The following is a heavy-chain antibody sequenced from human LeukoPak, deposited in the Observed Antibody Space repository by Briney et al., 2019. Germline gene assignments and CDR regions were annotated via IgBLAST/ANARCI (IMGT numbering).Heavy chain of an antibody. D-gene: IGHD2-21*02. V-gene: IGHV4-39*01. J-gene: IGHJ4*02. CDR1: GGSITGNTYY. Sequence: PSETLSLTCTVSGGSITGNTYYWGWIRQPPGKGLEWIESIHYTGSTYHNPSLKSRVSIYIDTPRNQFSLDLSSVTAADAAVYYCARGLRGVDSWGQGILVSVSS. CDR2: IHYTGST. CDR3: ARGLRGVDS.